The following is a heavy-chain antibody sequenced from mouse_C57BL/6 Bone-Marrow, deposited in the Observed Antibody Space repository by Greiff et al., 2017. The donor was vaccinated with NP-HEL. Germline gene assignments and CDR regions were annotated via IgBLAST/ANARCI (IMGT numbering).Heavy chain of an antibody. D-gene: IGHD2-10*02. Sequence: EVHLVESGPGLVKPSQSLSLTCSVTGYSITSGYYWNWIRRFPGNKLEWAGSISYDGSNNYSPSLKNRISITRDTSKNQFFLKLNSVTAEDTATYYCARAYGNYLDYWGQGTTLTVSS. J-gene: IGHJ2*01. V-gene: IGHV3-6*01. CDR2: ISYDGSN. CDR3: ARAYGNYLDY. CDR1: GYSITSGYY.